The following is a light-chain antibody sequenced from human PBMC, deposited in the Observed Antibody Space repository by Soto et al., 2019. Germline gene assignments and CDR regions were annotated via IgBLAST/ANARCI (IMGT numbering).Light chain of an antibody. J-gene: IGKJ1*01. CDR2: KAS. CDR3: QRYNSYSEA. CDR1: QSIRSY. V-gene: IGKV1-5*03. Sequence: DIQMTQSPSSLSASVGDKVTITCRASQSIRSYLNGVQQKPGKAPKLLIYKASTLKSGVPSRFSGSGSGTEFTLTISSLQPDDFATYYCQRYNSYSEAFGQGTKVDIK.